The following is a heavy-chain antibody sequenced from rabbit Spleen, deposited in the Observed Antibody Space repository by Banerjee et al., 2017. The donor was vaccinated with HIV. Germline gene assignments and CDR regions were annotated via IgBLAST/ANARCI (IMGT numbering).Heavy chain of an antibody. CDR1: GFDFSVYG. D-gene: IGHD4-2*01. Sequence: QEQLVESGGGLVQPGGSLKLSCKASGFDFSVYGLSWVRQAPGKGLEWIGCIYVGSGSTHYASWAKGRFTISKTSSTTVTLQMTSLTAADTATYFCARSYVGKAITSLNLWGQGTLVTVS. J-gene: IGHJ4*01. CDR3: ARSYVGKAITSLNL. CDR2: IYVGSGST. V-gene: IGHV1S45*01.